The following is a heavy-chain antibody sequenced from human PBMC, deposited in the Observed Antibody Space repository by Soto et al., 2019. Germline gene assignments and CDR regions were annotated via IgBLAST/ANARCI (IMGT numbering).Heavy chain of an antibody. J-gene: IGHJ6*02. CDR3: ARAIGNTPYLDYYYRMDV. Sequence: GGSLRLSCAASGFTFSSYGMHWVRQAPGKGLEWVAVIWYDGSNKYYADSVKGRFTISRDNSKNTLYLQMNSLRAEDTAVYYCARAIGNTPYLDYYYRMDVRSQGTTVTVSS. D-gene: IGHD3-10*01. CDR2: IWYDGSNK. CDR1: GFTFSSYG. V-gene: IGHV3-33*01.